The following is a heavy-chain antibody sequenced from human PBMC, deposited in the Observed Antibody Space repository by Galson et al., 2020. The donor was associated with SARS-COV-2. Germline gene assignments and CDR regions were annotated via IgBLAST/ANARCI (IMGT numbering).Heavy chain of an antibody. CDR1: GYSFTSYW. J-gene: IGHJ4*02. Sequence: GESLKISCKGSGYSFTSYWIGWVRQMPGKGLEWMGIIYPGDSDTRYSPSFQGQVTISADKSISTAYLQWSSLKASDTAMYYCARRKCKIGGDCYSADDYWCQGTLVTVSS. D-gene: IGHD2-21*02. V-gene: IGHV5-51*01. CDR2: IYPGDSDT. CDR3: ARRKCKIGGDCYSADDY.